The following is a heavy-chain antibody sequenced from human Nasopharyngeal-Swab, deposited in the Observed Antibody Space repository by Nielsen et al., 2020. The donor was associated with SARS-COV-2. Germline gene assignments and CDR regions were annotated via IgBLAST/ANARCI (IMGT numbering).Heavy chain of an antibody. V-gene: IGHV3-48*04. CDR3: ARDNWRLH. D-gene: IGHD3-3*01. CDR1: GFTFSSYW. CDR2: IDESGATI. Sequence: GESLKISCAASGFTFSSYWMTWIRQTPGKGLEWLSYIDESGATIYYADSVKGRFIVSRDNSKNLLFLQMNNLRAEDSAVYYCARDNWRLHWGQGTLVTVSS. J-gene: IGHJ4*02.